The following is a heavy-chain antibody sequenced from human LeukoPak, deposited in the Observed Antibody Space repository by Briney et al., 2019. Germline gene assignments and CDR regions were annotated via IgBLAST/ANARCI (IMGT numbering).Heavy chain of an antibody. CDR3: ARDRGRGYSYGYPHYGMDV. V-gene: IGHV4-34*01. Sequence: SETLSLTCAVYGGSFSGYYWSWLRQPPGKGLEWIGEINHSGSTNYNPSLKSRVTISVDTSKNQFSLKLSSVTAADTAVYYCARDRGRGYSYGYPHYGMDVWGQGTTVTVSS. CDR1: GGSFSGYY. J-gene: IGHJ6*02. D-gene: IGHD5-18*01. CDR2: INHSGST.